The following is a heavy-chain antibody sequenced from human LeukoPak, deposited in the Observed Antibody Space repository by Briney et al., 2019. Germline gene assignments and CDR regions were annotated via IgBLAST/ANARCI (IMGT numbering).Heavy chain of an antibody. J-gene: IGHJ3*01. CDR1: GYTFTDYY. V-gene: IGHV1-2*02. CDR2: INPNSGGT. Sequence: AASVKVSCKASGYTFTDYYMHWVRQAPGQGLEWMGWINPNSGGTNYAQKFQGRVTMTRDTSINTAYMELSRLRSDDTAVYYCASPLPYCSGSDCYSYAFDVWGQGTMVTVSS. D-gene: IGHD2-15*01. CDR3: ASPLPYCSGSDCYSYAFDV.